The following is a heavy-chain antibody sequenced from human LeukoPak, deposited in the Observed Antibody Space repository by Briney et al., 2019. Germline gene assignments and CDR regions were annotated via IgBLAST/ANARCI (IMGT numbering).Heavy chain of an antibody. Sequence: ASVKVSCKASGYTFTSYAMHWVRQAPGQRLEWMGWINAGNGNTKYSQKFQGRVTITRDTSASTAYMELSSLRSEDTAVYYCASSGPTMVRGGGPMDYWGQGTLVTVSS. D-gene: IGHD3-10*01. J-gene: IGHJ4*02. V-gene: IGHV1-3*01. CDR2: INAGNGNT. CDR3: ASSGPTMVRGGGPMDY. CDR1: GYTFTSYA.